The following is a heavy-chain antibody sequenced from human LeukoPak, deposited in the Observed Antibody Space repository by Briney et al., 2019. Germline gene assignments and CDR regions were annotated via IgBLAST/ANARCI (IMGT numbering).Heavy chain of an antibody. D-gene: IGHD5-18*01. Sequence: PGRSLRLSCAASGFTFNSYAMTWVRQAPGKGLEWVSDISGSGGSTFYADSVKGRFTISRDNSNNTLYLQMNGLRAEDTAVYYCAKGLIDSSGSRGQFDYWGQGSLVTVSS. CDR3: AKGLIDSSGSRGQFDY. CDR2: ISGSGGST. V-gene: IGHV3-23*01. CDR1: GFTFNSYA. J-gene: IGHJ4*02.